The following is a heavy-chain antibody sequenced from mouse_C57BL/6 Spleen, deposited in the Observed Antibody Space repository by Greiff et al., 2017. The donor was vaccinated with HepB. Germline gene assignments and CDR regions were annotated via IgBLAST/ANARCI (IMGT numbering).Heavy chain of an antibody. CDR1: GYTFTSYW. CDR2: IDPSDSYT. J-gene: IGHJ1*03. V-gene: IGHV1-69*01. CDR3: ASRGEYDGWYFDV. Sequence: QVQLQQSGAELVMPGASVKLSCKASGYTFTSYWMHWVKQRPGQGLEWIGEIDPSDSYTNYNQKFKGKSTLTVDKSSSTAYMQLSSLTSEDSAVYYCASRGEYDGWYFDVWGTGTTVTVSS. D-gene: IGHD2-4*01.